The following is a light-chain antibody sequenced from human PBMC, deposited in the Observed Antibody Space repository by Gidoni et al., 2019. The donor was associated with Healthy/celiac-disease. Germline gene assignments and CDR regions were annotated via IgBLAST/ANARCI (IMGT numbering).Light chain of an antibody. V-gene: IGLV1-40*01. Sequence: QSVLPQPPSVPGPPGQRVTISCTGSSSNIGAGYDVHWYQQLPGTAPKLLIYGNSNRPSGVPDRFSGSKSGTSASLAITGLQAEDEADYYCQSYDSSLSGWVFGGGTKLTVL. CDR1: SSNIGAGYD. CDR2: GNS. CDR3: QSYDSSLSGWV. J-gene: IGLJ3*02.